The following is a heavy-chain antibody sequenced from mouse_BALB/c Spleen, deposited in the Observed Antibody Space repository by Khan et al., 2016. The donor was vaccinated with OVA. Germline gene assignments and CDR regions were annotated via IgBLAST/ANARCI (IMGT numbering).Heavy chain of an antibody. CDR1: GFSLTSYG. CDR2: IWAGGST. D-gene: IGHD1-3*01. CDR3: ARLEDI. J-gene: IGHJ2*01. V-gene: IGHV2-9*02. Sequence: QVRLQQSGPGLVAPSQSLSITCTVSGFSLTSYGVHWVRQPPGKGLEWLGVIWAGGSTHYNSALMSSLSISKDNSNSQVFLKMNSLQTDDTAMYYCARLEDIWGQGTTLTVSS.